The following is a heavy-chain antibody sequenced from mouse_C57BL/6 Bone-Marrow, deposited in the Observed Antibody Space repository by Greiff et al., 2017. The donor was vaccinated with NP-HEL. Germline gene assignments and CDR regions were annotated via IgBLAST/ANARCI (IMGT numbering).Heavy chain of an antibody. D-gene: IGHD1-1*01. J-gene: IGHJ1*03. CDR1: GYTFTSYW. Sequence: VQLQHPGAELVKPGASVKMSCKASGYTFTSYWITWVKQRPGQGLEWIGDIYPGSGSTNYNEKFKSKATLTVDTSSSTAYMQLSSLTSEDSAVYYCARPHITTVFRYFDVWGTGTTVTVSS. V-gene: IGHV1-55*01. CDR3: ARPHITTVFRYFDV. CDR2: IYPGSGST.